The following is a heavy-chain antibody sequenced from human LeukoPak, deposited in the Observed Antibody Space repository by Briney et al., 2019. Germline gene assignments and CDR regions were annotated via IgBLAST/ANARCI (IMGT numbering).Heavy chain of an antibody. Sequence: ASVKVSCKASGGTFSSYAISWVRQAPGQGLEWMGGIIPIFGTANYAQKFQGRVTITADESTSTAYMELSSLRSEDTAVYYCARVMVRGVIITGFDYWGQGTLVTVSS. CDR3: ARVMVRGVIITGFDY. D-gene: IGHD3-10*01. CDR1: GGTFSSYA. V-gene: IGHV1-69*13. CDR2: IIPIFGTA. J-gene: IGHJ4*02.